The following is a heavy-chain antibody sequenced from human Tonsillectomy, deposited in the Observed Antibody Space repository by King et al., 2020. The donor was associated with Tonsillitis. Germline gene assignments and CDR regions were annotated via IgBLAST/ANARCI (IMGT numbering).Heavy chain of an antibody. CDR3: ARGETYGDILFDC. CDR2: IYYSGST. D-gene: IGHD4-17*01. CDR1: GGSISSYH. V-gene: IGHV4-59*08. J-gene: IGHJ4*02. Sequence: VQLQESGPGLVKPSETLSLTCTVSGGSISSYHWSWIRQPPGKGLEWIGYIYYSGSTNYNPSFKSRVTMSVDTSKNQFSLKLTSVTAADPAVYYCARGETYGDILFDCWGQGTLVTVSS.